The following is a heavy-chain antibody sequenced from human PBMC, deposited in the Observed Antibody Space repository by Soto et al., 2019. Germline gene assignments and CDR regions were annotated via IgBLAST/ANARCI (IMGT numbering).Heavy chain of an antibody. CDR1: GGTFSSYA. Sequence: GASVKVSCKASGGTFSSYAISWVRQAPGQGLEWMGGIIPIFGTANYAQKFQGRVTITADESTSTAYMELSSLRSEDTAVYYCARDYYDSSGQFYYWGQGTLVPVSS. CDR3: ARDYYDSSGQFYY. J-gene: IGHJ4*02. CDR2: IIPIFGTA. V-gene: IGHV1-69*13. D-gene: IGHD3-22*01.